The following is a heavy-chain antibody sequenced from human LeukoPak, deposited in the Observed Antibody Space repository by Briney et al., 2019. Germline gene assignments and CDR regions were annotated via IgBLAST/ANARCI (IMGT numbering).Heavy chain of an antibody. D-gene: IGHD6-19*01. J-gene: IGHJ3*02. CDR2: IYPGDSDT. V-gene: IGHV5-51*01. CDR1: GYSFTTYW. Sequence: GESLKISCKASGYSFTTYWIGWVRQMPGKGLEWMGIIYPGDSDTRYSPSFQGQVTISADKSISTAYLQWSSLKASDTAMYYCATPTIAVAGTWGAFDIWGQGTMVTVSS. CDR3: ATPTIAVAGTWGAFDI.